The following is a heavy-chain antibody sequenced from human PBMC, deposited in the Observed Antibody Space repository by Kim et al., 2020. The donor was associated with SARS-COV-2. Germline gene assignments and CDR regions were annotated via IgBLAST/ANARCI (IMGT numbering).Heavy chain of an antibody. Sequence: SETLSLTCTVSGGSISTYSYYWGWIRQPPGKGLEWIGSMYYSGSTYYNPSLKSRVTMSVDTSKNQFTLKLSSLTAPDTAVYYCASHNGYVFSNWNFDLWG. D-gene: IGHD3-16*01. J-gene: IGHJ2*01. V-gene: IGHV4-39*01. CDR3: ASHNGYVFSNWNFDL. CDR2: MYYSGST. CDR1: GGSISTYSYY.